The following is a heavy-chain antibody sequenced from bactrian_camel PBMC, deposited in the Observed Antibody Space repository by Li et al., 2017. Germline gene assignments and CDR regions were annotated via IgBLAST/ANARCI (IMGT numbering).Heavy chain of an antibody. J-gene: IGHJ6*01. D-gene: IGHD3*01. Sequence: HVQLVESGGGSVQAGGSLRISCAGSAYTYNSNCKGWFRQAPGKGLEWVSGISRDGSTTYYADSVKGRVTISRDTARNTVYLLMTDLKPEDTAVYYCAFDGWVEHEGRCGSGDQGTQVTVS. CDR3: AFDGWVEHEGRCGS. V-gene: IGHV3S6*01. CDR2: ISRDGSTT. CDR1: AYTYNSNC.